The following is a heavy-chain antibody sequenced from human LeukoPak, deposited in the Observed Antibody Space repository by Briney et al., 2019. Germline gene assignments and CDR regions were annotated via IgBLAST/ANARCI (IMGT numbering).Heavy chain of an antibody. D-gene: IGHD4-23*01. Sequence: SETLSLTCAVYGGSFSGYYWSWIRQPPGKGLEWIGEINHSGSTNYNPSLKSRVTISVDTSKNQFSLKLSSVTAADTAVYYCARTYYSGNSRAFDIWGQGTVVTVSS. CDR2: INHSGST. CDR3: ARTYYSGNSRAFDI. CDR1: GGSFSGYY. V-gene: IGHV4-34*01. J-gene: IGHJ3*02.